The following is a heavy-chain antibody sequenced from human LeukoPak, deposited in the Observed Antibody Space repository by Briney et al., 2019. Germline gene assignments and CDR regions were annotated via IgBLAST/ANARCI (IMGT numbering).Heavy chain of an antibody. CDR1: GGSISSYH. J-gene: IGHJ3*02. Sequence: PSETLSLTCTVSGGSISSYHWSWIRQPPGKGLEWIGFIYYSGSTNYNPSLKSRVIISVDMSKNQISLKLSSVTAADTAVYYCARGNSGYDYAFDIWGQGTMVSVSS. D-gene: IGHD5-12*01. CDR2: IYYSGST. CDR3: ARGNSGYDYAFDI. V-gene: IGHV4-59*01.